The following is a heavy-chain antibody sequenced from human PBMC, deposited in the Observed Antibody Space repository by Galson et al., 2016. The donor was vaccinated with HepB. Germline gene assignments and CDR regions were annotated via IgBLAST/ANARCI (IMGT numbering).Heavy chain of an antibody. CDR3: ARLLPTVTAGRDYFDY. D-gene: IGHD4-17*01. CDR2: ISVYDGNT. J-gene: IGHJ4*02. Sequence: QSGAEVKEAGASVKVSCKASGYTFTNYGITWVRQAPGQGLEWMGWISVYDGNTNYAQKLQGRVTMTTDTSTSTAYMEGRNLRSDDTAVYYCARLLPTVTAGRDYFDYWGQGSLVTVSS. CDR1: GYTFTNYG. V-gene: IGHV1-18*04.